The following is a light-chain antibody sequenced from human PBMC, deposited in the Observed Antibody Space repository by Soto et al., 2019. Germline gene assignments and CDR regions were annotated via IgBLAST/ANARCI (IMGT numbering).Light chain of an antibody. Sequence: QSVLTQQPSVSGARGQSVTISCTESSSNIGAGYDVHWYQQLPGTAPKLLIYGNSNRPSGVPDRFSGSKSGTSASLAITGLQAEDEADYYCQSYDSSLSGYVFGTGTKVTVL. CDR1: SSNIGAGYD. CDR2: GNS. V-gene: IGLV1-40*01. J-gene: IGLJ1*01. CDR3: QSYDSSLSGYV.